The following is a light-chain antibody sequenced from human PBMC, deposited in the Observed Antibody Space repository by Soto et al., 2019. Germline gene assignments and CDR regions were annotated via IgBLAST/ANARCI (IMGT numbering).Light chain of an antibody. CDR2: AAS. Sequence: AIQMTQSPSSLSASVGDRVTITCRASQGIRNDLGWYQQKPGKAPKLLIYAASSLQSGVPSRFSGSGSGTDFALTITSLQAEDFATYYCQQYYSYPRTFGQGTKVDIK. CDR1: QGIRND. CDR3: QQYYSYPRT. V-gene: IGKV1-6*01. J-gene: IGKJ1*01.